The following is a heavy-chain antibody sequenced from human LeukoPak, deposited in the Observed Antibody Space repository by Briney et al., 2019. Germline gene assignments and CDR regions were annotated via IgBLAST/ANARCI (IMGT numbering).Heavy chain of an antibody. J-gene: IGHJ4*02. V-gene: IGHV4-4*07. Sequence: SSETLSLTCTVSGGSISSYYWSWIRQPAGKGLEWIGRIYTSGSTNYNPSLKSRVTISVDTSKNQFSLKLSSVTAADTAVYYCARDRGTGDSSGWYWSLDYWGQGTLVTVSS. CDR1: GGSISSYY. CDR2: IYTSGST. D-gene: IGHD6-19*01. CDR3: ARDRGTGDSSGWYWSLDY.